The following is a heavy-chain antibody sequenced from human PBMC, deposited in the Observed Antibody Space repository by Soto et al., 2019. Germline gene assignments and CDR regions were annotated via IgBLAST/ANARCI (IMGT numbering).Heavy chain of an antibody. J-gene: IGHJ4*02. CDR1: GFTFSSYA. Sequence: GGSLSLSCAASGFTFSSYAMTWVRQAPGRGLEWVSTISGSAVTTYYADSVKGRFTISRDNPKNTLFLQMNSLRAEDTAVYYCAKELVAVAGSDYWGQGTLVTVSS. D-gene: IGHD6-19*01. V-gene: IGHV3-23*01. CDR3: AKELVAVAGSDY. CDR2: ISGSAVTT.